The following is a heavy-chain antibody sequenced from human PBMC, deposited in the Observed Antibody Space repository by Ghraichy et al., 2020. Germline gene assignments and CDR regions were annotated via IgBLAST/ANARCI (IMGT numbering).Heavy chain of an antibody. D-gene: IGHD2/OR15-2a*01. CDR3: GLEYCSAFEH. V-gene: IGHV3-23*01. Sequence: GGSLRLSCAASGFTFSGYAMNWVRQAPGKGLEWVSAIVDTGRSTYYAGSVKGRFTVSRDNSKNTLYLQMNSLRAEDTALYYCGLEYCSAFEHWGQGTLVTVSS. CDR2: IVDTGRST. CDR1: GFTFSGYA. J-gene: IGHJ1*01.